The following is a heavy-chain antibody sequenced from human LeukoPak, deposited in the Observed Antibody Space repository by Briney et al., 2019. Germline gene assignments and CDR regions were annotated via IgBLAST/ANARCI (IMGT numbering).Heavy chain of an antibody. J-gene: IGHJ4*02. CDR1: GFTFSSYW. V-gene: IGHV3-74*01. CDR2: VNSDGSGT. D-gene: IGHD3-10*01. CDR3: ARDLVGYGSGSFDY. Sequence: PGGSLRLSCAASGFTFSSYWMHWVRQAPGKGLVWVSRVNSDGSGTSYADSVKGRFTISRDNSKNTLYLEMNSLRAEDTAVYYCARDLVGYGSGSFDYWGQGTLVTVSS.